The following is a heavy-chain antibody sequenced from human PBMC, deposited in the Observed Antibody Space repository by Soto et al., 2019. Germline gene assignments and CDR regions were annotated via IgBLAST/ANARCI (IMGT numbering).Heavy chain of an antibody. V-gene: IGHV4-34*01. Sequence: SETLSLTCAVYGGSFSGYYWSLIRQPPGKGLEWIGEINHSGSTNYNPSLKIRVTISVDTSENQFSLKLSSVTAADTAVYYCARKEGSSSSGWFDTWGQGTLVTVSS. CDR2: INHSGST. D-gene: IGHD6-6*01. CDR3: ARKEGSSSSGWFDT. J-gene: IGHJ5*02. CDR1: GGSFSGYY.